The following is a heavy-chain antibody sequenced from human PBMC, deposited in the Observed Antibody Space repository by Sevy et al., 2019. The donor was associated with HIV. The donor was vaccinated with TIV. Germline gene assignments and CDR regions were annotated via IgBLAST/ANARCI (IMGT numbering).Heavy chain of an antibody. J-gene: IGHJ4*02. CDR2: FEPEDGET. Sequence: ASVKVSCKVSGYTLTQLSMHWVRQAPGKGLEWMGGFEPEDGETLHSENFQGRVTLTEDTSTDTAYMELSSLRSEDTAVYYCASSRDCYDNTRPNFDYWGQGTLVTVS. CDR3: ASSRDCYDNTRPNFDY. CDR1: GYTLTQLS. V-gene: IGHV1-24*01. D-gene: IGHD3-16*01.